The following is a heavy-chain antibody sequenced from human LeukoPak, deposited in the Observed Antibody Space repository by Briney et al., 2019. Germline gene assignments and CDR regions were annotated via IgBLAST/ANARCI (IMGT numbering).Heavy chain of an antibody. CDR3: ARVVAAAGNNWFDP. D-gene: IGHD6-13*01. V-gene: IGHV4-59*12. Sequence: PSETLSLTCTVSGDSISSYYCSWIRQPPGKGLEWIGYIYYSGSTSYNPSLKSRVTISLDTSKNQFSLKLNSVSAADTAVYYCARVVAAAGNNWFDPWGQGTLVTVSS. CDR2: IYYSGST. CDR1: GDSISSYY. J-gene: IGHJ5*02.